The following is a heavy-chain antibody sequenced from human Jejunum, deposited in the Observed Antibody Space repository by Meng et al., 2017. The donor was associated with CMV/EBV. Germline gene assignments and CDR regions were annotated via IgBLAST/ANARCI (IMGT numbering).Heavy chain of an antibody. CDR1: GFTFSSYA. Sequence: SGFTFSSYAMTWVRQAPGKGLEWVSGISESGTYYADSVRGRFTISRDNSKYMFYLQMNSLRAEDTAVYYCAKDRSAYYYYGMDVWGQGTTGTVSS. V-gene: IGHV3-23*01. J-gene: IGHJ6*01. CDR3: AKDRSAYYYYGMDV. CDR2: ISESGT.